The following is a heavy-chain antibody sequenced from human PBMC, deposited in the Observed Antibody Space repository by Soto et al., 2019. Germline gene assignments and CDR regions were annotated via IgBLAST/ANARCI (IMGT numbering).Heavy chain of an antibody. J-gene: IGHJ4*02. D-gene: IGHD3-10*01. CDR1: EFTFSSYA. Sequence: EVQLLDSGGGLVQPGGSLRLSCAASEFTFSSYAMSWVRQAPGKGLEWVSTISGSGGSTYYADSVKGRFTISRDNSKNTLYLQMNSLRAEDTAVYYCAKDKLPSKCPSFDSWGQGTLVTVSS. V-gene: IGHV3-23*01. CDR3: AKDKLPSKCPSFDS. CDR2: ISGSGGST.